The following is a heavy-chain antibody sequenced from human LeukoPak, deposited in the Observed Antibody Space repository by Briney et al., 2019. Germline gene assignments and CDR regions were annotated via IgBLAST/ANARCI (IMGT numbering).Heavy chain of an antibody. V-gene: IGHV3-23*01. J-gene: IGHJ4*02. CDR3: ARDRTGESYFDY. Sequence: GGSLRLSCAASGFTFSSYAMSWVRQAPGKGLEWVSAISGSGGSTYYADSVKGRFTISRDNSKNTLYLQMNSLRAEDTAVYYCARDRTGESYFDYWGQGTLVTVSS. D-gene: IGHD7-27*01. CDR1: GFTFSSYA. CDR2: ISGSGGST.